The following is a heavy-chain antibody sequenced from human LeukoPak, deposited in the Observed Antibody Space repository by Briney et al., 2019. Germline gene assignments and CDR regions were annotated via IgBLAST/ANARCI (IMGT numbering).Heavy chain of an antibody. Sequence: SETLSLTCTVSGGSISSYYWSWIRQPPGKGLEWIGYIYYSGSTNYNPSLKSRVTISVDTSKNQLSLKLSSVTAADTAVYYCAREMGYSGYDYDWYFDLWGRGTLVTVSS. J-gene: IGHJ2*01. V-gene: IGHV4-59*12. D-gene: IGHD5-12*01. CDR1: GGSISSYY. CDR3: AREMGYSGYDYDWYFDL. CDR2: IYYSGST.